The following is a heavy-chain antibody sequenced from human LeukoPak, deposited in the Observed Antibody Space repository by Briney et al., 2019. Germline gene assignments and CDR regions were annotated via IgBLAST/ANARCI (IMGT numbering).Heavy chain of an antibody. D-gene: IGHD5-18*01. J-gene: IGHJ4*02. CDR1: GGSFSGYY. Sequence: SETLSLTCAVYGGSFSGYYWSWIRQPPGKGLEWIGEINHSGSTNYNPSLKSRVTISVDTSKNQFSLKLSSVTVADTAVYYCTVDTADSDYWGRGTLVTVSS. V-gene: IGHV4-34*01. CDR3: TVDTADSDY. CDR2: INHSGST.